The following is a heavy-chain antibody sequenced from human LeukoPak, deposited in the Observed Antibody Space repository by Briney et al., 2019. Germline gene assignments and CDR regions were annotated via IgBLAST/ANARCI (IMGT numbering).Heavy chain of an antibody. J-gene: IGHJ4*02. D-gene: IGHD2-2*01. CDR1: GFTFSSYS. V-gene: IGHV3-21*01. Sequence: GGSLRLSCAASGFTFSSYSMNWVRQAPGKGLEWVSSISSSSSYIYYADSVKGRFTISRDNAKNSLYLQMNSLRAEDTAVYYCARDKGYCSSTSCYFAYWGQGTLVTVSS. CDR2: ISSSSSYI. CDR3: ARDKGYCSSTSCYFAY.